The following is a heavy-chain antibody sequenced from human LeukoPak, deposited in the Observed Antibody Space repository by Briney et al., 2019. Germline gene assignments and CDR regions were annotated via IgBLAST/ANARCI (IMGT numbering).Heavy chain of an antibody. Sequence: SETLSLTCTVSGYSISSGYFWGWIRQPPGKGLEWIGSFYHSGITYYNPSLKSRVTISVDTSKNQFSLKLSSVTAADTAVYYCARRRFVRGPDVVNPFDYWGQGTLVTVSS. CDR1: GYSISSGYF. CDR2: FYHSGIT. V-gene: IGHV4-38-2*02. D-gene: IGHD2-8*01. J-gene: IGHJ4*02. CDR3: ARRRFVRGPDVVNPFDY.